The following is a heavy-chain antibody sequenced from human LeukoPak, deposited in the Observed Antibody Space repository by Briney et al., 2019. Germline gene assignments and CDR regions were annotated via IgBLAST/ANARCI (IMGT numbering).Heavy chain of an antibody. Sequence: PGGSLRLSCAASGFTFSSYSMNWVRQAPGKGLEWVSYISSSSSTIYYANSVEGRFTISRDNAKNSLHLQMNSLRAEDTAVYYCARGSYDILTGSYGAVDYFDYWGPGTLVTVSS. CDR2: ISSSSSTI. CDR1: GFTFSSYS. V-gene: IGHV3-48*04. CDR3: ARGSYDILTGSYGAVDYFDY. J-gene: IGHJ4*02. D-gene: IGHD3-9*01.